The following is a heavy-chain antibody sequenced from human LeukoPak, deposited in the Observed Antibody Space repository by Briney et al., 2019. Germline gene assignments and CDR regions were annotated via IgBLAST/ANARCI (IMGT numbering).Heavy chain of an antibody. CDR2: VGDSGGGT. Sequence: GGSLRLSCEASGFTFSYYAMSWVRQSPGKGLEWLSTVGDSGGGTFYADSVRGRFTISRDNSMNMLYLQMNSLRAEDTALYYCAKDVYSSGTGGYFDSWSQGALVTVSS. V-gene: IGHV3-23*01. D-gene: IGHD6-19*01. CDR3: AKDVYSSGTGGYFDS. J-gene: IGHJ4*02. CDR1: GFTFSYYA.